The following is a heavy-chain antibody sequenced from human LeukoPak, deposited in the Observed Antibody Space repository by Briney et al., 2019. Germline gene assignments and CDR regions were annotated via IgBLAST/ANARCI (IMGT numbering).Heavy chain of an antibody. CDR2: ISYDGSNK. CDR3: ASFAYYYDSSGYSPWY. D-gene: IGHD3-22*01. CDR1: GFNFSSYA. V-gene: IGHV3-30-3*01. J-gene: IGHJ4*02. Sequence: GSLRLSCAASGFNFSSYAMHWVRQAPGKGHEWVAVISYDGSNKYYADSVKGRFTISRDNSKNTLYLQMNSLRAEDTAVYYCASFAYYYDSSGYSPWYWGQGTLVTVSS.